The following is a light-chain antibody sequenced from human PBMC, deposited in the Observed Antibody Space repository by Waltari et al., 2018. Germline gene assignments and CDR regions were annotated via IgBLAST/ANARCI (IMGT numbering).Light chain of an antibody. V-gene: IGLV2-14*01. CDR1: SNDVGGYDY. CDR3: SSYRHTNAPYV. CDR2: DVT. J-gene: IGLJ1*01. Sequence: QSVLTHPASVAGSPGQSITISCTGRSNDVGGYDYVPWYQQHPGKAPKLIIYDVTYRPSGVSHRFSGSRSGNTASLTISGLQAEDEADYYCSSYRHTNAPYVFGPGTKVTVL.